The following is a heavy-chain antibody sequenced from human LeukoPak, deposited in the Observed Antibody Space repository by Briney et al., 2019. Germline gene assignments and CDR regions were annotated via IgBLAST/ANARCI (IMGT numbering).Heavy chain of an antibody. D-gene: IGHD4-17*01. V-gene: IGHV2-5*02. J-gene: IGHJ4*02. CDR1: GFALRTRGVG. Sequence: SGPTLFRPPPTFTLTCTFSGFALRTRGVGVGWIRQPPGKALEWLSLIYWDDDKRYSPSLKSRLTITKDTSKNQVVLTMTNMDPVDTATYYCAHAYGDYDHFDYWGQGTLVTVSS. CDR3: AHAYGDYDHFDY. CDR2: IYWDDDK.